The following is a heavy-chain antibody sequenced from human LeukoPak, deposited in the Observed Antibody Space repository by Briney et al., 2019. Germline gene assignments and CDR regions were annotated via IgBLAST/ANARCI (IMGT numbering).Heavy chain of an antibody. V-gene: IGHV4-59*11. CDR1: GGSISSHY. D-gene: IGHD2-8*01. CDR2: IYNSGSS. CDR3: ARVSNGYLDY. Sequence: PSETLSLTCSVSGGSISSHYWSWIRQPPGKGLQWIGNIYNSGSSNYNPSLKSRVTVSVDTSKNQFSLKLSSVTAADTAVYYCARVSNGYLDYWGQGTLVTVPS. J-gene: IGHJ4*02.